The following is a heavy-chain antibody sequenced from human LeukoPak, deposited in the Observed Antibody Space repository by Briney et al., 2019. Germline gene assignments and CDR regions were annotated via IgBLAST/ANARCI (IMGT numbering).Heavy chain of an antibody. D-gene: IGHD6-19*01. V-gene: IGHV3-21*01. CDR2: ISSSSSYI. CDR1: GFTFSSHS. Sequence: GGSLRLSCAASGFTFSSHSMNWVRQAPGKGLEWVSSISSSSSYIYYADSVKGRFTISRDNAKNSLYLQMNSLRAEDTAVYYCARVRSSPTLKYDYMDVWGKGTTVTVSS. J-gene: IGHJ6*03. CDR3: ARVRSSPTLKYDYMDV.